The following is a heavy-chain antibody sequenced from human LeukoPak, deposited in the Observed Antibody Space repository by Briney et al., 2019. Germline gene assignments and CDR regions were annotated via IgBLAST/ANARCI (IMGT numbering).Heavy chain of an antibody. CDR3: AKSPRTVTTIFDY. Sequence: SETLSLTCTVSGGSIRSYYWSWIRQPPGKGLEWIGYIDYSGSPNYKPSLKSRVTISVDTSKNQFSLKLTSVTAADTAVYFCAKSPRTVTTIFDYWGQGTLVTVSS. CDR2: IDYSGSP. CDR1: GGSIRSYY. D-gene: IGHD5-12*01. J-gene: IGHJ4*02. V-gene: IGHV4-59*01.